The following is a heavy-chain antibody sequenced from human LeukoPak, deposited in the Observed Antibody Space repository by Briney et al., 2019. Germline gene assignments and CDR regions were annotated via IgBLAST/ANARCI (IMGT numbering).Heavy chain of an antibody. Sequence: GGSLRLSCAASGFTFSDYYMSWIRQVPGKGLEWLAYISDSGDTRKYADSVTGRFTISRDNAKNSVFLQMNSLRADDSGVYYCARDVRGRTPLKLGMQWFDPWGQGTRVTVSS. CDR1: GFTFSDYY. D-gene: IGHD7-27*01. J-gene: IGHJ5*02. V-gene: IGHV3-11*01. CDR3: ARDVRGRTPLKLGMQWFDP. CDR2: ISDSGDTR.